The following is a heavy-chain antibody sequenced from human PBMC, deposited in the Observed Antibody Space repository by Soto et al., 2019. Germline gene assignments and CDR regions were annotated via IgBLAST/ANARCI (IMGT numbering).Heavy chain of an antibody. CDR2: INPSGGST. CDR1: GYTFTSYY. Sequence: QVQLVQSGAEVKKPGASVKVSCKASGYTFTSYYMHWVRQDPGQGLEWMGIINPSGGSTSYAQKFQGRVTMTRDTSTSTVYMELSSLRSEDTAVYYCARETAAAYYFDYWGQGTLVTVSS. V-gene: IGHV1-46*01. D-gene: IGHD2-15*01. CDR3: ARETAAAYYFDY. J-gene: IGHJ4*02.